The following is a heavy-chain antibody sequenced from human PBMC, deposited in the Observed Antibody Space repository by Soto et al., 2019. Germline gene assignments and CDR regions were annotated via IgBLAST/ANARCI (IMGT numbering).Heavy chain of an antibody. Sequence: QVQLVQSEGEVRQPGASVKVSCRASGYTFTSYGIIWVRQAPGQGLEWMGYISPSSGVTRYAQNLQGRVTLTTDTSTTTAYMELRSLSSDDTAVYYCAREMWTRTGPQTFFDYWGLGALVTVSS. V-gene: IGHV1-18*01. CDR2: ISPSSGVT. CDR3: AREMWTRTGPQTFFDY. D-gene: IGHD2-21*01. CDR1: GYTFTSYG. J-gene: IGHJ4*02.